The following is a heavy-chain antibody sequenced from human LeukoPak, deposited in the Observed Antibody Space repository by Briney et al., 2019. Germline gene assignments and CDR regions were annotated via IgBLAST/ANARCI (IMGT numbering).Heavy chain of an antibody. CDR1: GGSFSGYN. Sequence: PSETLSLTCAVYGGSFSGYNWSWIRQPPGKGLEWIGEINHSGSTNYNPSLKSRVTISVDTSKNQFSLKLSSVTAADTAVYYCSGWYPNDYWGQGTLVTVS. V-gene: IGHV4-34*01. CDR3: SGWYPNDY. J-gene: IGHJ4*02. D-gene: IGHD6-19*01. CDR2: INHSGST.